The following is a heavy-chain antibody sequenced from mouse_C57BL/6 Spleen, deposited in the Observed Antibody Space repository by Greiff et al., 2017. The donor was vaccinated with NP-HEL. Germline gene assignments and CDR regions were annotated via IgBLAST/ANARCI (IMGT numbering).Heavy chain of an antibody. CDR1: GYTFTDYN. D-gene: IGHD1-1*01. CDR2: INPNNGGT. J-gene: IGHJ3*01. Sequence: VQLQQSGPELVKPGASVKIPCKASGYTFTDYNMDWVKQSHGKSLEWIGDINPNNGGTIYNQKFKGKATLTVDKSSSTAYMELRSLTSEDTAVYYCARPYYYGSSYGFAYWGQGTLVTVSA. CDR3: ARPYYYGSSYGFAY. V-gene: IGHV1-18*01.